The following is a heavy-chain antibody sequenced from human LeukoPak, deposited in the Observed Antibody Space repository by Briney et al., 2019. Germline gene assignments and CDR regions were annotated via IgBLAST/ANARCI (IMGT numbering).Heavy chain of an antibody. CDR1: GFTVSSNY. CDR2: IYSGGST. CDR3: ARGYYDILTGSYYFDY. V-gene: IGHV3-53*01. Sequence: PGGSLRLSCAASGFTVSSNYMSWVRRAPGKGLEWVSVIYSGGSTYYADSVKGRFTISRDNSKNTLYLQMNSLRAEDTAVYYCARGYYDILTGSYYFDYWGQGTLVTVSS. J-gene: IGHJ4*02. D-gene: IGHD3-9*01.